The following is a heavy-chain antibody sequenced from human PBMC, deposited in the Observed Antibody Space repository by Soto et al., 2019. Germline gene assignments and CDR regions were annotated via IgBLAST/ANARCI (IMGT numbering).Heavy chain of an antibody. J-gene: IGHJ3*02. CDR2: IYPGDSDT. CDR1: GYSFASYW. Sequence: PRSSWKINCKGSGYSFASYWIGCVRQMPGKGLEWMGIIYPGDSDTRYSPSFRGQVTISADKSISTAYLQWSSLKASDTAMYYCARHVEDNDAFDIWGQGTMVTVSS. V-gene: IGHV5-51*01. CDR3: ARHVEDNDAFDI.